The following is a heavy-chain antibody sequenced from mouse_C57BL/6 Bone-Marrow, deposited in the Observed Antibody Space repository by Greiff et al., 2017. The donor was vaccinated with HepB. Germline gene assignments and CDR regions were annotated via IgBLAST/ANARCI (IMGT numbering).Heavy chain of an antibody. V-gene: IGHV2-5*01. CDR3: AKKKGGGYFDV. Sequence: VQGVESGPGLVQPSQSLSITCTVSGFSLTSYGVHWVRQSPGKGLEWLGVIWRGGSTDYNAAFMSRLSITKDNSKSQVFFKMNSLQADDTAIYYCAKKKGGGYFDVWGTGTTVTVSS. CDR1: GFSLTSYG. J-gene: IGHJ1*03. CDR2: IWRGGST.